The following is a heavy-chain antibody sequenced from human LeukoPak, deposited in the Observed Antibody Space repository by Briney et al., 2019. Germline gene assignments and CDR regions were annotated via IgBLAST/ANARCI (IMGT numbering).Heavy chain of an antibody. Sequence: PGGSLRLSCAASGFTVSTNYMSWVRQAPGKGLEWVSVIYSSGSTYYADSVKGRFTIFRDNSKNTLYLQMNSLRAEDTAVYYCARDGGLAPYSSSTRFDYWGQGTLVTVSS. CDR3: ARDGGLAPYSSSTRFDY. CDR2: IYSSGST. J-gene: IGHJ4*02. D-gene: IGHD6-6*01. V-gene: IGHV3-66*03. CDR1: GFTVSTNY.